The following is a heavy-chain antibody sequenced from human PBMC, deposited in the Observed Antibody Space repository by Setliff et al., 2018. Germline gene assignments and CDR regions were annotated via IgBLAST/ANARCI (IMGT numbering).Heavy chain of an antibody. CDR2: IHDSGNPT. CDR1: GFTFSSSA. CDR3: ARTTGYRLEGDFDY. Sequence: PGGSLRLSCAASGFTFSSSAMAWVRQAPGKGLEWISYIHDSGNPTYYADSVKGRFTVSRDNAKNSLYLQMTSLRAEDTAIYYCARTTGYRLEGDFDYWGQGTLVTVSS. D-gene: IGHD3-16*01. V-gene: IGHV3-48*04. J-gene: IGHJ4*02.